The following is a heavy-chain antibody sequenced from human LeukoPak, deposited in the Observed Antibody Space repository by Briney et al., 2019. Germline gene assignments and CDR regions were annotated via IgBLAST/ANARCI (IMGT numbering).Heavy chain of an antibody. CDR2: IYYSGST. CDR1: GGSISSYY. Sequence: SETLSLTCTVSGGSISSYYWSWIRQPPGKGLEWIGYIYYSGSTNYNPSLKSRVTISVDTSKNQFSLKLSSVTAADTAVYYCARQSKGEMATILPFDYWGQGTLVTVSS. CDR3: ARQSKGEMATILPFDY. J-gene: IGHJ4*02. V-gene: IGHV4-59*08. D-gene: IGHD3-16*01.